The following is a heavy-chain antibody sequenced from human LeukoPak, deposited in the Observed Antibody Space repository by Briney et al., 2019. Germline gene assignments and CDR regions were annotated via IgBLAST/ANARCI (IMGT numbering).Heavy chain of an antibody. V-gene: IGHV3-48*01. D-gene: IGHD3-22*01. J-gene: IGHJ4*02. CDR2: ISSSSSTI. Sequence: SGGSLRLSCAASGFIFSSYSMNWVRQAPGKGLEWVSYISSSSSTIYYADSVKGRFTISRDNAKNSLYLQMNSLRAEDTAVYYCARDSFWGGYYDSSGYYSPLEFGYWGQGTLVTVSS. CDR3: ARDSFWGGYYDSSGYYSPLEFGY. CDR1: GFIFSSYS.